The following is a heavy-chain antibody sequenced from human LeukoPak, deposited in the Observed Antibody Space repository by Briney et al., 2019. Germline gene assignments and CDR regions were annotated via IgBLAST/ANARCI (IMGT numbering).Heavy chain of an antibody. V-gene: IGHV4-59*01. CDR1: GGSFSGYY. J-gene: IGHJ5*02. Sequence: SETLSLTCAVYGGSFSGYYWSWIRQPPGKGLEWIGYIYYSGSTNYNPSLKSRVTISVDTSKNQFSLKLSSVTAADTAVYYCARDSPARGSSWAYWFDPWGQGTLVTVSS. CDR3: ARDSPARGSSWAYWFDP. CDR2: IYYSGST. D-gene: IGHD6-13*01.